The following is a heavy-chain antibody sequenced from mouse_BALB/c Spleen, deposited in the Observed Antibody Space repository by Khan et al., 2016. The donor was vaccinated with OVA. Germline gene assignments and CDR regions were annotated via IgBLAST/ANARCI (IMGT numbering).Heavy chain of an antibody. V-gene: IGHV9-4*02. CDR1: GYTFTTAG. CDR3: ASGVAAYYRSDGCAMEY. J-gene: IGHJ4*01. D-gene: IGHD2-12*01. Sequence: QIQLVQSGPELKKPGETVRISCKASGYTFTTAGIQWVQKMPGKGLKWIGWINTHSGVPKYAEDFKGRFAFSLEISVNTAYLQITNLKTEDTATYFCASGVAAYYRSDGCAMEYWGQGTSVTVSS. CDR2: INTHSGVP.